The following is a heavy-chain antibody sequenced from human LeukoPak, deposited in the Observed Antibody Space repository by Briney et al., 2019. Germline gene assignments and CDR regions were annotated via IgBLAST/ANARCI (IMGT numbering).Heavy chain of an antibody. J-gene: IGHJ4*02. D-gene: IGHD3-22*01. V-gene: IGHV7-4-1*04. Sequence: GASVKVSCKASGYTFTSYAMHWVRQAPGQRLESIGWIDTNSGNPTNGQGFTGRFVLSLDTSVNMAYMEISGLKAEDTAVYYCGRFRYESSGYGPPWIDFWGQGTLVTVSS. CDR1: GYTFTSYA. CDR3: GRFRYESSGYGPPWIDF. CDR2: IDTNSGNP.